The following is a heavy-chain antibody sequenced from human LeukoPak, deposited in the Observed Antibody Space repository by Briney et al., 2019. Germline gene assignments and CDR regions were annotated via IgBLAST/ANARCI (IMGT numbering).Heavy chain of an antibody. D-gene: IGHD2/OR15-2a*01. J-gene: IGHJ4*02. Sequence: SGGSLRLSCTASGFSFVDYAMSWVRQAPGKGLEWVGFIRRKAYGGTTEYAASVKGRFTISRDDSKSIAYLQMNSLKTEDTAVYYCSNSPPTYGDLDYWGQGTLVTVSS. V-gene: IGHV3-49*04. CDR2: IRRKAYGGTT. CDR3: SNSPPTYGDLDY. CDR1: GFSFVDYA.